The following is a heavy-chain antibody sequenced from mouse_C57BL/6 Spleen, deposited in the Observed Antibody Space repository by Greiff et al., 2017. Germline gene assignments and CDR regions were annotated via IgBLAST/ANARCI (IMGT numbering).Heavy chain of an antibody. V-gene: IGHV3-6*01. CDR2: IRYDGSN. J-gene: IGHJ4*01. Sequence: EVHLVESGPGLVKPSQSLSLTCSVTGYSITSGYYWNWIRQFPGNKLEWMSYIRYDGSNNYNPSLKNRISITRDTSKNQFFLKLNSVTTEDTATYYCAREGFYGRGYWGQGTSVTVSS. D-gene: IGHD1-1*02. CDR1: GYSITSGYY. CDR3: AREGFYGRGY.